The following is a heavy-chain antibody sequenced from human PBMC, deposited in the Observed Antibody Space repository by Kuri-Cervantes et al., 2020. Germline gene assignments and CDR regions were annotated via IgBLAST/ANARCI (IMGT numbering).Heavy chain of an antibody. CDR1: GYTFTSYG. Sequence: ASVKVSCKASGYTFTSYGISWVRQAPGQGLEWMGWISAYNGNTNYAQKLQGRVTMTTDTSTSTAYMELRSLRSDDTAVYYFARAGVNTPAAKGPFDPWGQGTLVTVSS. V-gene: IGHV1-18*01. CDR2: ISAYNGNT. D-gene: IGHD2-15*01. CDR3: ARAGVNTPAAKGPFDP. J-gene: IGHJ5*02.